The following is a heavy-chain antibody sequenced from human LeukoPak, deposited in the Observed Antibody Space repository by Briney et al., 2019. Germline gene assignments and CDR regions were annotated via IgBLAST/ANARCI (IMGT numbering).Heavy chain of an antibody. J-gene: IGHJ4*02. V-gene: IGHV4-34*01. D-gene: IGHD2-15*01. Sequence: SETLSLTCAVYGGSFSGYYWSWIRQPPGKGLEWIGEINHSGSTNYNPSLKSRVTISVDTSKNQSSLKLSSVTAADTAVYYCARGLVVVAATIDYWGQGTLVTVSS. CDR1: GGSFSGYY. CDR2: INHSGST. CDR3: ARGLVVVAATIDY.